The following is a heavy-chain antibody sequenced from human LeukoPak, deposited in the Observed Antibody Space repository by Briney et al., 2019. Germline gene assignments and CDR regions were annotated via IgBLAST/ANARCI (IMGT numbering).Heavy chain of an antibody. J-gene: IGHJ6*02. CDR2: ISYDGSNK. Sequence: PGGSLRLSCAASGFTFSPVRMHWVRQAPGKGLEWVAVISYDGSNKYYADSVKGRFTISRDNSKNTLYLQMNSLRAEDTAVYYCARDRRDFWSGLYYYYGMDVWGQGTTVTVSS. D-gene: IGHD3-3*01. CDR3: ARDRRDFWSGLYYYYGMDV. V-gene: IGHV3-30-3*01. CDR1: GFTFSPVR.